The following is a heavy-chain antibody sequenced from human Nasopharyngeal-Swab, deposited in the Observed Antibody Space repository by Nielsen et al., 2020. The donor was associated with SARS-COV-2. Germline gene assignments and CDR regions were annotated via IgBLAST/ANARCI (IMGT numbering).Heavy chain of an antibody. CDR3: ARVRLEGNAVFGVVITTDYYYMDV. D-gene: IGHD3-3*01. Sequence: GSLRLSFAVPGASIGSSTYYWGWIRQPPGKGLEWLGGVYYTGYTYYDPSLKSRVTMSLDKSKNQFSLRLTSVTAADTAVYYCARVRLEGNAVFGVVITTDYYYMDVWGKETTVTVSS. CDR2: VYYTGYT. J-gene: IGHJ6*03. CDR1: GASIGSSTYY. V-gene: IGHV4-39*07.